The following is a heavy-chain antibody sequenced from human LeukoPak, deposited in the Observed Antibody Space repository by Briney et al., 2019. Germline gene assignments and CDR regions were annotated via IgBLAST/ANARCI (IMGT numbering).Heavy chain of an antibody. CDR1: RFTLSNYW. V-gene: IGHV3-7*01. D-gene: IGHD6-19*01. Sequence: TGGSLRLSCAASRFTLSNYWMSWVRQAPGKGLEWVANIKQDGSETYYVDSVKGRFTISRDNAKNSLSLQMNSLRAEDTAVCYCARQRGSGCLDYWGQGTLVTVSS. CDR2: IKQDGSET. J-gene: IGHJ4*02. CDR3: ARQRGSGCLDY.